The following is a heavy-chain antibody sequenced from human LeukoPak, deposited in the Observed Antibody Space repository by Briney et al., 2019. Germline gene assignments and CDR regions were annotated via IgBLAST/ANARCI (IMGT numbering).Heavy chain of an antibody. CDR1: GLTFSRHV. Sequence: PGGSLRLSCAASGLTFSRHVMSWVRQAPGKGLEWVSGITGSGGNTYYAESVKGRFTISRDNAKESLYLQMNSLRAEDTAVYYCTRAKITGARPDYFDYWGQGNLVTVSS. V-gene: IGHV3-23*01. D-gene: IGHD7-27*01. CDR2: ITGSGGNT. J-gene: IGHJ4*02. CDR3: TRAKITGARPDYFDY.